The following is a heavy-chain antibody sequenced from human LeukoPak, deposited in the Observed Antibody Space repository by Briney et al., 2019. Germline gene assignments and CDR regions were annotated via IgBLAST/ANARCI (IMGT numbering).Heavy chain of an antibody. J-gene: IGHJ6*02. CDR2: IWYDGSNK. Sequence: GGSLRLSCAASGFTFSDFYLSWIRQAPGKGLEWVAVIWYDGSNKYYADSVKGRFTISRDNSKNTLYLQMNSLRAEDTAVYYCARDGELVGYYYYGMDVWGQGTTVTVSS. CDR3: ARDGELVGYYYYGMDV. D-gene: IGHD1-26*01. V-gene: IGHV3-33*08. CDR1: GFTFSDFY.